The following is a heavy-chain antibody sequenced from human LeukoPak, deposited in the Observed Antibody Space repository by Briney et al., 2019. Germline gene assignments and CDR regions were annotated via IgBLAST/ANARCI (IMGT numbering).Heavy chain of an antibody. V-gene: IGHV4-34*01. J-gene: IGHJ5*02. CDR1: GGSFSGYY. D-gene: IGHD3-3*01. CDR3: TRGGYDFWGGYYTGRFWFDP. Sequence: PSETLSLTCAVYGGSFSGYYWSWLRQPPGKGLEWVGEINHSGSTNYNTSLKSRVTISVDTSKNQFSLKLSSATAADTAVYYCTRGGYDFWGGYYTGRFWFDPWGQGTLVTVSS. CDR2: INHSGST.